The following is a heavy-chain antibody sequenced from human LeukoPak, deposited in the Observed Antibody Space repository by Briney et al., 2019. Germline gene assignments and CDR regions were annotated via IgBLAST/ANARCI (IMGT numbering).Heavy chain of an antibody. CDR1: GGSITTYY. D-gene: IGHD6-13*01. CDR2: ISHSGTT. Sequence: SETLSLTCTVSGGSITTYYWSWIRQPPGKGLEWIGYISHSGTTNYNPSLKSRVAISVDTSKNQFSLNLSSVTAADTAVYYCAREIGAAGRWGQGTLVTVSP. J-gene: IGHJ4*02. V-gene: IGHV4-59*01. CDR3: AREIGAAGR.